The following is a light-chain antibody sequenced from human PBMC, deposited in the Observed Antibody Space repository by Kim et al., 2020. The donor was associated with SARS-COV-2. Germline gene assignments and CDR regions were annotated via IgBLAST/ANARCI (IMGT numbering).Light chain of an antibody. J-gene: IGKJ1*01. Sequence: EIVETQSPVTLSVSPGERATLSCRASQGISSNLAWYQQKPGQAPRLLISGASTRATGIPARFSGGGSGTEFTLTISSLQSEDFAVYYCQQYHNWPPTFGQGTKVDIK. CDR2: GAS. V-gene: IGKV3D-15*01. CDR3: QQYHNWPPT. CDR1: QGISSN.